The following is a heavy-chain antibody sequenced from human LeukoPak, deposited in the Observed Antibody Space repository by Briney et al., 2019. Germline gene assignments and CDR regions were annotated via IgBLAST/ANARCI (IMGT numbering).Heavy chain of an antibody. D-gene: IGHD3-10*01. V-gene: IGHV3-21*01. Sequence: GGSLRLSCAASGFTFSSYSMNWVRQAPGEGLEWVSSISSSSGYIYYADLVKRRFTSSRDKAKNSLYLQMNSLRAEDTAVYYCAREHITMFRGVNWFDPWGQGTLVTVSS. CDR3: AREHITMFRGVNWFDP. CDR2: ISSSSGYI. CDR1: GFTFSSYS. J-gene: IGHJ5*02.